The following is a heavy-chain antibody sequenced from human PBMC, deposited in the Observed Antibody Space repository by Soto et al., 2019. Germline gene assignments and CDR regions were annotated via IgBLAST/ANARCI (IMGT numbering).Heavy chain of an antibody. J-gene: IGHJ6*02. CDR2: INPNSGGT. Sequence: ASVKVSCKASGYTFTGYYMHWVRQAPGQGLEWMGWINPNSGGTNYAQKFQGWVTMTRDTSISTAYMELSRLRSDDTAVYYCARDQGEWLRSMVYYGMDVWGQGTTVTVSS. D-gene: IGHD5-12*01. V-gene: IGHV1-2*04. CDR3: ARDQGEWLRSMVYYGMDV. CDR1: GYTFTGYY.